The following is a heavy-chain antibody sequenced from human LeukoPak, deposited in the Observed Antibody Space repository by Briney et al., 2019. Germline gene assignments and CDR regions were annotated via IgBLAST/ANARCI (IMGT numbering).Heavy chain of an antibody. Sequence: GSLRLSCAASGFTFSSYEMNWVRQAPGKGLEWVSYISSSGSTIYYADSVKGRFTISRDNAENSLYLQMNSLRAEDTAVYYCAREEDGYDSSGYAFDPWGQGTLVTVSS. V-gene: IGHV3-48*03. CDR3: AREEDGYDSSGYAFDP. D-gene: IGHD3-22*01. J-gene: IGHJ5*02. CDR1: GFTFSSYE. CDR2: ISSSGSTI.